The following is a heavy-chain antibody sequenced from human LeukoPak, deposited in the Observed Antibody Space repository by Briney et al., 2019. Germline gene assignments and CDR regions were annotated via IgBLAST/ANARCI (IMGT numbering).Heavy chain of an antibody. CDR1: GFTFSSYS. CDR2: ISSSSSYI. J-gene: IGHJ4*02. D-gene: IGHD3-3*01. Sequence: GGSLRLSCAASGFTFSSYSMNWVRQAPGKGLEWVSSISSSSSYIYYADSVKGRFNISRDNAKNSLYLQTNSLRAEDTAVYYCARVGSGYYLSDMNYWGQGTLVTVSS. CDR3: ARVGSGYYLSDMNY. V-gene: IGHV3-21*01.